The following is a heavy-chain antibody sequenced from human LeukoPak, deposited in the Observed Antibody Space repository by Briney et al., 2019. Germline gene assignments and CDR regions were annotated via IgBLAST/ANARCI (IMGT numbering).Heavy chain of an antibody. J-gene: IGHJ4*02. CDR1: GYSFTNYW. V-gene: IGHV5-51*01. D-gene: IGHD6-13*01. CDR2: IYPGDSDT. Sequence: GESLKISCEGSGYSFTNYWIGWVRQMPGKGLEWMGIIYPGDSDTRYSPSFQGQVTISADKSISTAYLQWSSLKASDTAMYYCARQSIAAAGLIDYWGQGTLVTVSS. CDR3: ARQSIAAAGLIDY.